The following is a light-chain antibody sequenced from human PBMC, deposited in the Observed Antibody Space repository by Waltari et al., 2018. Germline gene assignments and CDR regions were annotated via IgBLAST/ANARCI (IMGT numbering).Light chain of an antibody. CDR1: SSNY. V-gene: IGLV2-8*01. CDR2: EVS. CDR3: SSYADNTLV. Sequence: QSALPQPPSASGSPGQSVTISCTGTSSNYVSWFQHHPGQAPKLMIYEVSKRPSGVPDRFSGSKSGTTASLTVSGLQADDEAHYYCSSYADNTLVFGGGTKLTVL. J-gene: IGLJ3*02.